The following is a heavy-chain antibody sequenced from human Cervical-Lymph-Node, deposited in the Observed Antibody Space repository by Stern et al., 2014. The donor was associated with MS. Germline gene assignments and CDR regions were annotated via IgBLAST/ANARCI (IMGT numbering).Heavy chain of an antibody. D-gene: IGHD5-24*01. CDR1: GFTFSSYA. CDR3: ARDRWHESSYYGMDV. CDR2: ISFDGDNK. Sequence: VQLVESGGGVVQPGRSLRLSCAASGFTFSSYAMHWVRQAPGKGLAWVAVISFDGDNKDYADSVKGRFTISRDKSENTLSLQMNSLRAEDTAIYYCARDRWHESSYYGMDVWGQGTAVTVSS. J-gene: IGHJ6*02. V-gene: IGHV3-30*04.